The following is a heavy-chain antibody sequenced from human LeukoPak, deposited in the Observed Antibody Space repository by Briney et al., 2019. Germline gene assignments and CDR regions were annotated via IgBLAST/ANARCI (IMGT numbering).Heavy chain of an antibody. Sequence: GGSLRLSCAASGFTVSSNYMSWVRQAPGKGMEWVSVIYSGGSTYYADSVKGRFTISIDNSKNTLYLQMNSLRAEDTAVYYCARDRGTMVRATSRDYYYGMDVWGQGTTVTVSS. CDR3: ARDRGTMVRATSRDYYYGMDV. CDR1: GFTVSSNY. J-gene: IGHJ6*02. CDR2: IYSGGST. V-gene: IGHV3-53*01. D-gene: IGHD3-10*01.